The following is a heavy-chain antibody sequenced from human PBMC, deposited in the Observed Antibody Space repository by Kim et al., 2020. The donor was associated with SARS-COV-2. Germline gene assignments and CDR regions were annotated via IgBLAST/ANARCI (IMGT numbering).Heavy chain of an antibody. CDR3: ARDPSGWGLDV. J-gene: IGHJ6*02. CDR2: IGTAGDT. Sequence: GGSLRLSCAASGFTFSSYDMHWVRQAPGKGLEWVSAIGTAGDTHYPDSVKGRFTISRENAKNSLSLQMNSLRAGDTAVYYCARDPSGWGLDVWGQGTTVT. CDR1: GFTFSSYD. V-gene: IGHV3-13*01. D-gene: IGHD3-10*01.